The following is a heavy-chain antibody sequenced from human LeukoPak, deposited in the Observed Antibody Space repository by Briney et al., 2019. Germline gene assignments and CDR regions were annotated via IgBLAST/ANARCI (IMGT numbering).Heavy chain of an antibody. J-gene: IGHJ4*02. CDR1: GYSFTSHW. V-gene: IGHV5-51*01. D-gene: IGHD3-10*01. CDR2: IYPGDSDT. Sequence: GESLKISCEASGYSFTSHWIGWVRQMPGKGLERMGIIYPGDSDTRHSPSFQGQVTISADKSISTAYLQWSSLKASDTAMYYCARVDRGVIINPFDYWGQGTLVTVSS. CDR3: ARVDRGVIINPFDY.